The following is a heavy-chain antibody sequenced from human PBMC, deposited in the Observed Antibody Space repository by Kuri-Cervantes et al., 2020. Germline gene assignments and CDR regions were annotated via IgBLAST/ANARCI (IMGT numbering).Heavy chain of an antibody. Sequence: ASVKVSCKASGCTFTSYDINWVRQATGQGLEWMGWMNPNSGNTGYAQKFQGRVTMTRNTSISTAYMELSSLRSEDTAVYYCARGSTSSWYRGDYYYGMDVWGQGTTVTVSS. J-gene: IGHJ6*02. CDR3: ARGSTSSWYRGDYYYGMDV. CDR2: MNPNSGNT. CDR1: GCTFTSYD. D-gene: IGHD6-13*01. V-gene: IGHV1-8*01.